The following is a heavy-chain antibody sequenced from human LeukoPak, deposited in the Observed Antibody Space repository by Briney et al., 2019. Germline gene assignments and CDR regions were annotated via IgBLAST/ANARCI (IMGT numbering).Heavy chain of an antibody. J-gene: IGHJ6*02. Sequence: ASVKVSCKASGYTFTNYGITWVRQAPGQGLEWLGWISVHNGRTNYAQKLQDRVTMTTDTSTSTAYMELRSLRSDDAAMYYCARDRDYYDSSRYFSYYGMDVWGQGTTVTVSS. CDR3: ARDRDYYDSSRYFSYYGMDV. D-gene: IGHD3-22*01. CDR1: GYTFTNYG. V-gene: IGHV1-18*01. CDR2: ISVHNGRT.